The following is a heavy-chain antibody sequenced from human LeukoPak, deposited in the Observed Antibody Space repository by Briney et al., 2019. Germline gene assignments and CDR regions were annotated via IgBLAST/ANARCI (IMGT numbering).Heavy chain of an antibody. CDR2: IYYSGST. CDR1: GGSISSYY. V-gene: IGHV4-59*12. CDR3: ARGRMITMVQGVIIGWFDP. Sequence: PSETLSLTCTVSGGSISSYYWSWIRQPPGKGLEWIGYIYYSGSTNYNPSLKSRVTISVDTSKNQFSLKLSSVTAADTAVYYCARGRMITMVQGVIIGWFDPWGQGTLVTVSS. J-gene: IGHJ5*02. D-gene: IGHD3-10*01.